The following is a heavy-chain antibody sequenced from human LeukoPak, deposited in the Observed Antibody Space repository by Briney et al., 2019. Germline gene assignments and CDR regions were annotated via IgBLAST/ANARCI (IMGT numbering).Heavy chain of an antibody. CDR1: GFTFSSYW. Sequence: GGSLRLSCAASGFTFSSYWMSWVRQAPGMGLEWVAVVWKGGSEKYYADSVKGRFTISRDDSKNTVYLQMTSLRVDDTAVYYCTKSDGYCSSTNCGALNIWGQGTRVTVSS. CDR2: VWKGGSEK. V-gene: IGHV3-30*02. D-gene: IGHD2-2*03. J-gene: IGHJ3*02. CDR3: TKSDGYCSSTNCGALNI.